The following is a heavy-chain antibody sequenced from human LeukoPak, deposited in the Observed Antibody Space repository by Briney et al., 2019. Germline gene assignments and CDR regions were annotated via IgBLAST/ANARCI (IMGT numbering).Heavy chain of an antibody. J-gene: IGHJ5*02. CDR1: GGSISGINW. CDR3: ARGAQPGLRFLDP. V-gene: IGHV4-4*02. CDR2: IYHSGST. D-gene: IGHD3-3*01. Sequence: SETLSLTCAVSGGSISGINWWTWVRQPPGKGLEWIGEIYHSGSTNYNPSLESRVTISVDKSKNQFSLKVNSVTAADTAVYYCARGAQPGLRFLDPWGQGTLVTVSS.